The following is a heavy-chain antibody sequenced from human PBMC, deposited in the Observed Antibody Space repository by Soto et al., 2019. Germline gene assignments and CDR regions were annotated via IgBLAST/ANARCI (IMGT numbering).Heavy chain of an antibody. CDR2: ISGSGGST. J-gene: IGHJ3*02. CDR3: AKGGYCSSTSCPEGIGAFDI. D-gene: IGHD2-2*01. Sequence: GGSLRLSCAASGFTFSSYAMSWVRRAPGKGLEWVSAISGSGGSTYYADSVKGRFTISRDNSKNTLYLQMNSLRAEDTAVYYCAKGGYCSSTSCPEGIGAFDIWGQGTMVTVSS. V-gene: IGHV3-23*01. CDR1: GFTFSSYA.